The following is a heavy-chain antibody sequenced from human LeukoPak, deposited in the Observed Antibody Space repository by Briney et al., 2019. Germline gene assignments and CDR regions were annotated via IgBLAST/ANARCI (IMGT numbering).Heavy chain of an antibody. Sequence: GGSLRLSCAASGFTFSSYAMHWVRQAPGKGLEWVAVISYDGSNKYYADSVKGRFTISRDNSKNTLYLQMNSLRAEDTAVYYCARVRSSGWYGAEDYWGQGTLVTVSS. D-gene: IGHD6-19*01. J-gene: IGHJ4*02. CDR3: ARVRSSGWYGAEDY. V-gene: IGHV3-30-3*01. CDR2: ISYDGSNK. CDR1: GFTFSSYA.